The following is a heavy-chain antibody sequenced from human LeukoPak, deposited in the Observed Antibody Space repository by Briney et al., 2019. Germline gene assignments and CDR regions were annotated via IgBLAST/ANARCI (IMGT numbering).Heavy chain of an antibody. CDR2: IYPGDSDT. V-gene: IGHV5-51*01. CDR1: GYSFTSYW. CDR3: ARLTGCSSTSCYYPGY. J-gene: IGHJ4*02. Sequence: RGESLKISCKGSGYSFTSYWIGWVRQMPGKGLEWMGIIYPGDSDTRYSPSFQGQVTISADKPISTAYLQWSSLKASDTAMYYCARLTGCSSTSCYYPGYWGQGTLVTVSS. D-gene: IGHD2-2*01.